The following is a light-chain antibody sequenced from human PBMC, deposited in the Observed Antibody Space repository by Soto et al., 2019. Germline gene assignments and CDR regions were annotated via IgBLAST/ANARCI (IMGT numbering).Light chain of an antibody. CDR3: QSYDRSLSGLI. Sequence: QSVLTQPPSVSGAPGQRVTISCTGSSSNIGADYDVHWYQQLPGTAPKLLIYNNNNRPSGVPDRFSGSKSGTSASLAITGLQADDETNDYCQSYDRSLSGLIFGGGTKVTVL. CDR2: NNN. J-gene: IGLJ2*01. CDR1: SSNIGADYD. V-gene: IGLV1-40*01.